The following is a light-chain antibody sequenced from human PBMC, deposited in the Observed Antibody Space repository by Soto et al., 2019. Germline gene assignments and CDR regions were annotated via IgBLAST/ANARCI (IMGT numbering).Light chain of an antibody. CDR3: AAWDGSLNNVL. V-gene: IGLV1-44*01. Sequence: QSVLTQPPSASGTPGQRVTTSCSGSGSSIGTNTVNWYRQLPGTAPKLLIYGDNQRPSGVPDRFSGSKSGTSASLAISGLQSEDEAEYYCAAWDGSLNNVLFGGGTQLTVL. CDR2: GDN. CDR1: GSSIGTNT. J-gene: IGLJ2*01.